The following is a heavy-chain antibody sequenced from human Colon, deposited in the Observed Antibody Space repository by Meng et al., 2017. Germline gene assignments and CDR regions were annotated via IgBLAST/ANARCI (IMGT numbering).Heavy chain of an antibody. V-gene: IGHV4-4*03. CDR3: ARGTGDIRVGFDY. J-gene: IGHJ4*02. Sequence: VPLQVSGPGWVKPPGTLSRTCTVSGASIIGLNWWTWVRQTPGKGLEWIGEIQHSGRTNSMPSLKSRVTLSLDKSKNQFSLSMTSVTAADTAVYYCARGTGDIRVGFDYWGQGTLVTVSS. CDR1: GASIIGLNW. CDR2: IQHSGRT. D-gene: IGHD7-27*01.